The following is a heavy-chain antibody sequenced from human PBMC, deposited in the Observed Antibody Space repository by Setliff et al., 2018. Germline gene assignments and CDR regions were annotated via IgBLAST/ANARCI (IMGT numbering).Heavy chain of an antibody. D-gene: IGHD3-3*01. J-gene: IGHJ6*03. CDR3: ARVTGFSYMDV. CDR1: GASISTHY. CDR2: IYTDGST. V-gene: IGHV4-4*07. Sequence: SETLSLTCTVSGASISTHYWSWIRQSAGKGLECLGRIYTDGSTKYNPSLNSRVTLLIDTAKNQISLRLSSVTAADTAVYFCARVTGFSYMDVWGKGTTVTVSS.